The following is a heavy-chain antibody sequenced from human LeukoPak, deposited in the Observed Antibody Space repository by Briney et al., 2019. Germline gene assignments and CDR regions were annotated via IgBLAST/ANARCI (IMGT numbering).Heavy chain of an antibody. CDR3: ARELTSTEYDFWSGYCPYFDY. Sequence: NPGGSLRLSCAALGFTFSDYYMSWIRQAPGKGLEWVLYITISGSTINYADSVKGRFTISRDNAKNSLYMQMNSLRAEDTAVYYCARELTSTEYDFWSGYCPYFDYWGQGTLVTVSS. CDR2: ITISGSTI. J-gene: IGHJ4*02. CDR1: GFTFSDYY. V-gene: IGHV3-11*01. D-gene: IGHD3-3*01.